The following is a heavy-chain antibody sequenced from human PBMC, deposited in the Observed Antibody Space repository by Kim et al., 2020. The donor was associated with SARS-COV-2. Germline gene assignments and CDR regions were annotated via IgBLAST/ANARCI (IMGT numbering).Heavy chain of an antibody. CDR1: GFTFSSYA. Sequence: GGSLRLSCAASGFTFSSYAMSWVRQAPGKGLEWVSAISGSGGSTYYADSVKGRFTISRDNSKNTLYLQMNSLRAEDTAVYYCANDFDITMVRGAGDAFDIWGQGTMVTVSS. D-gene: IGHD3-10*01. J-gene: IGHJ3*02. CDR2: ISGSGGST. CDR3: ANDFDITMVRGAGDAFDI. V-gene: IGHV3-23*01.